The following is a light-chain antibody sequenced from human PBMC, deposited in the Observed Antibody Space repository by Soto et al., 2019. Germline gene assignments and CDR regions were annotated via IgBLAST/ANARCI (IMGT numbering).Light chain of an antibody. V-gene: IGLV2-14*03. CDR2: DVN. J-gene: IGLJ2*01. CDR3: SSYSSSSTRLV. Sequence: QSVLTQPASVSGSPGQSMTISCTGTSSDVGGYNYVSWYQHHPDKAPKLMIYDVNNRPSGVSNRFSGSKSGNTASLTISGLQAEDEAAYYCSSYSSSSTRLVFGGGTQLTVL. CDR1: SSDVGGYNY.